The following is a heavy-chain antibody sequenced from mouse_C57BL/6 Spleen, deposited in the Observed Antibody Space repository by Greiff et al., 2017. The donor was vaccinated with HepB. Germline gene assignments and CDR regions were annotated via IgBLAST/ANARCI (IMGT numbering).Heavy chain of an antibody. CDR3: AALGRGYFDV. Sequence: EVQLQQSGPELVKPGASVKMSCKASGYTFTDYNMHWVKQSHGKSLEWIGYINPNNGGTSYNQKFKGKATLTVNKSSSPAYMELRSLTSEDSAVYYCAALGRGYFDVWGTGTTVTVSS. V-gene: IGHV1-22*01. CDR1: GYTFTDYN. CDR2: INPNNGGT. D-gene: IGHD4-1*01. J-gene: IGHJ1*03.